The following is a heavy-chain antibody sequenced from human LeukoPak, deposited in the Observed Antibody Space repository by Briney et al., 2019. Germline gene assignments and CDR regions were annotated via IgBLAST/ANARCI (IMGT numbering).Heavy chain of an antibody. CDR2: IKQDGSEK. CDR1: GFTFSSYW. D-gene: IGHD5-18*01. Sequence: GGSLRLSCAASGFTFSSYWMSWVRQAPGKGLEWVANIKQDGSEKYYVDSVKGRFTISRDNAKNSLYLQMNSLRAEDTAVYYCAREGLDTAMVDAFDIWGQGTVVTVSS. V-gene: IGHV3-7*01. CDR3: AREGLDTAMVDAFDI. J-gene: IGHJ3*02.